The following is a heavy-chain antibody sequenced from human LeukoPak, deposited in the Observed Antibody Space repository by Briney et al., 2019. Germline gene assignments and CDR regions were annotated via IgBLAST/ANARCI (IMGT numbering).Heavy chain of an antibody. D-gene: IGHD1-26*01. CDR3: LTIVETTIDAFDI. V-gene: IGHV3-30-3*01. CDR1: GFTFSTFE. CDR2: ISYDGSNK. J-gene: IGHJ3*02. Sequence: GGSLRLSCAASGFTFSTFEMHWVRQAPGKGLEWVGVISYDGSNKYYTDSVKGRFTISRDNSKNTLYLQMNSLRAEDTAVYYCLTIVETTIDAFDIWGQGTMVTVSS.